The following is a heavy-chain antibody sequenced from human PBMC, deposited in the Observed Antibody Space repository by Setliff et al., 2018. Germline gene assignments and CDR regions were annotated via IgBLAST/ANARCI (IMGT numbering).Heavy chain of an antibody. Sequence: KASETLSLTCTISGGFVSSYYWSWIRQPPGKGLEWIGYIYYSGSTNYNPSLKSRVTISVEPSKNQFSLKLTSVTAADTAVYYCARSLGSGSYYNSRPFYSDYWGQGTLVTVSS. CDR3: ARSLGSGSYYNSRPFYSDY. D-gene: IGHD3-10*01. CDR2: IYYSGST. J-gene: IGHJ4*02. CDR1: GGFVSSYY. V-gene: IGHV4-59*08.